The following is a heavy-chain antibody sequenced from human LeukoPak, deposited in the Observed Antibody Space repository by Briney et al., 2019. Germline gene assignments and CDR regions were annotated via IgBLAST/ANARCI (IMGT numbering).Heavy chain of an antibody. CDR2: ISYDGSNK. J-gene: IGHJ4*02. Sequence: GRSLRLSCAASGFTFSSYAMHWVRQAPGKGLEWVAVISYDGSNKYYADSVKGRFTISRDNSRNTLYLQMNSLRAEDTAVYYCARGPPMVRGVKFVYWGQGTLVTVSS. D-gene: IGHD3-10*01. V-gene: IGHV3-30*04. CDR1: GFTFSSYA. CDR3: ARGPPMVRGVKFVY.